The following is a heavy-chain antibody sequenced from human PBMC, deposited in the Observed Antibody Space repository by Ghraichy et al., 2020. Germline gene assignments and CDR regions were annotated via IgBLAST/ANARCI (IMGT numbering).Heavy chain of an antibody. V-gene: IGHV3-74*01. D-gene: IGHD4-17*01. J-gene: IGHJ2*01. CDR2: INSDGSST. Sequence: LSLTCAASGFTFSSYWMHWVRQAPGKGLVWVSRINSDGSSTSYADSVKGRFTISRDNAKNTLYLQMNSLRAEDTAVYYCARVRVDYGDPRGYFDLWGRGTLVTVSS. CDR3: ARVRVDYGDPRGYFDL. CDR1: GFTFSSYW.